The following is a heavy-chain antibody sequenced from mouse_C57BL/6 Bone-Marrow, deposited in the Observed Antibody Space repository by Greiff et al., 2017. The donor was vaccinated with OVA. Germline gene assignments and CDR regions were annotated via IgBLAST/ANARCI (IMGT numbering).Heavy chain of an antibody. Sequence: EVHLVESGGGLVKPGGSLKLSCAASGFTFSDYGMHWVRQAPEKGLEWVAYISSGSSTIYYADTVKGRFTISRDNAKNTLFLQMTSLRSEDTAMYYCARGRLLTFDYWGQGTTLTVSS. CDR2: ISSGSSTI. J-gene: IGHJ2*01. CDR1: GFTFSDYG. V-gene: IGHV5-17*01. CDR3: ARGRLLTFDY. D-gene: IGHD2-3*01.